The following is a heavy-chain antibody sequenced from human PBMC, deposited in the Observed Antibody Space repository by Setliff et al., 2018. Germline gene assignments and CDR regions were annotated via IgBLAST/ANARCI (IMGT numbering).Heavy chain of an antibody. J-gene: IGHJ2*01. V-gene: IGHV3-53*05. Sequence: PGGSLRLSCAASGFTVSSNYMSWVRQAPGKGLEWVSVIYSGGSTYYADSVKGRFTMSRDTSKNTLELEMSSLRVEDTAVYYCAKTPTTDWYFDLWGRGTLVTVSS. CDR2: IYSGGST. CDR3: AKTPTTDWYFDL. CDR1: GFTVSSNY. D-gene: IGHD2-15*01.